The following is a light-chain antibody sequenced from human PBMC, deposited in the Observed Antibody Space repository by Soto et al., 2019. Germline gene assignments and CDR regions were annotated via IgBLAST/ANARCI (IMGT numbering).Light chain of an antibody. CDR1: QTVRNNY. CDR2: DAS. Sequence: EFVLTQSPGTLSLSPGERATLSRRASQTVRNNYLAWYQQKPGQAPRLLIYDASSRATGIPDRFSGGGSGTDFTLTISRLEPEDFAVYYCQQYGSSPPRTFGQGTKVDIK. J-gene: IGKJ1*01. CDR3: QQYGSSPPRT. V-gene: IGKV3-20*01.